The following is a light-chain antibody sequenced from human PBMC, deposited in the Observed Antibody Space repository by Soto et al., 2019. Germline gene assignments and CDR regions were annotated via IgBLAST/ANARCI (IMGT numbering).Light chain of an antibody. V-gene: IGLV2-11*01. Sequence: QSVLTQPRSVSGSPGQSVTISCTGTSSDVGGYNYVSWYQQHPGKAPKLMTCNVTKRPSGVPDRFSGSKSGNTASLTISGLQAEDEADYYCSSYAGSYTWVFGGGTQLTVL. J-gene: IGLJ3*02. CDR2: NVT. CDR1: SSDVGGYNY. CDR3: SSYAGSYTWV.